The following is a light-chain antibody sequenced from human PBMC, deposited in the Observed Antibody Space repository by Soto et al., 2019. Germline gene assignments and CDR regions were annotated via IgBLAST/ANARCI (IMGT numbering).Light chain of an antibody. Sequence: DVVMAQSPLSLPVTLGQPASISCRSSQSPLYSDGKSYLSWFHQRPGQSPRRVIYEVSIRDSGVPDRFSGSGSGPDFTLKISRVEAEDVGIYYCMQGTYWPLTFGQGTKVEIK. J-gene: IGKJ1*01. CDR3: MQGTYWPLT. CDR2: EVS. CDR1: QSPLYSDGKSY. V-gene: IGKV2-30*01.